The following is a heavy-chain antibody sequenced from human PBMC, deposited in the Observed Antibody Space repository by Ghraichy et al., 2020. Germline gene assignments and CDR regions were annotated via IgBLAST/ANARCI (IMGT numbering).Heavy chain of an antibody. J-gene: IGHJ4*02. V-gene: IGHV4-39*01. CDR1: GGSISSSSYY. CDR2: IYYSGST. Sequence: SETLSLTCTVSGGSISSSSYYWGWIRQPPGKGLEWIGSIYYSGSTYYNPSLKSRVTISVDTSKNQFSLKLSSVTTADTAVYYCARGGGAVAGTDYWGQGTLVTVSS. D-gene: IGHD6-19*01. CDR3: ARGGGAVAGTDY.